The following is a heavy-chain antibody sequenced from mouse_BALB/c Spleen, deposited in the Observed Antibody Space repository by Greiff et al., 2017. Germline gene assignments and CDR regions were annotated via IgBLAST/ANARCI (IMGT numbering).Heavy chain of an antibody. V-gene: IGHV3-2*02. D-gene: IGHD2-2*01. J-gene: IGHJ3*01. CDR3: ARSYGYDVFAY. Sequence: EVQLQQSGPGLVKPSQSLSLTCTVTGYSITSDYAWNWIRQFPGNKLEWMGYISYSGSTSYNPSLKSRISITRDTSKNQFFLQLNSVTTEDTATYYCARSYGYDVFAYWGQGTLVTVSA. CDR2: ISYSGST. CDR1: GYSITSDYA.